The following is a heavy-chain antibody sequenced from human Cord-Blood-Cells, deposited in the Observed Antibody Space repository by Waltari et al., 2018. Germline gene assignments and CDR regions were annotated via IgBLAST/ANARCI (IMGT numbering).Heavy chain of an antibody. CDR2: FDPEDGET. J-gene: IGHJ4*02. D-gene: IGHD6-13*01. Sequence: PGASVKVSCQVSGYTLTELSMHWVRQAPGKGLEWMGGFDPEDGETIYAQKFQGRVTMTEDTSTDTAYMELSSLRSEDTAVYYCATVSIAAAGSFDYWGQGTLVTVSS. CDR3: ATVSIAAAGSFDY. CDR1: GYTLTELS. V-gene: IGHV1-24*01.